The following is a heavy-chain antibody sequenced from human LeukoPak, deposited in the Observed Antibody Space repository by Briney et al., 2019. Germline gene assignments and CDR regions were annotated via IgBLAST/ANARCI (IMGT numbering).Heavy chain of an antibody. D-gene: IGHD3-3*01. CDR1: GYTFSSYW. Sequence: GESLKISCKGSGYTFSSYWIGWVRQMPGKGLEWMGIIYPGDSDTRYSPSLQGQVTISVDTSIGTAYLQWSSLKASDTAIYYCARQNDFRLDHWGQGTLVTVSS. V-gene: IGHV5-51*01. J-gene: IGHJ4*02. CDR2: IYPGDSDT. CDR3: ARQNDFRLDH.